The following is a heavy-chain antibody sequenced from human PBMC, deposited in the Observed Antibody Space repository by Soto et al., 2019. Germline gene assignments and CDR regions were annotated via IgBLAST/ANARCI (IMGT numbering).Heavy chain of an antibody. CDR3: ARDLRFGMWGAGDYYYMDV. Sequence: ASVKVSCKASGGTFSSYTISWVRQAPGQGLEWMGRIIPILGIANYAQKFQGRVTITADKSTSTAYMELSSLRSEDTAVYYWARDLRFGMWGAGDYYYMDVWGKGTTVTVSS. D-gene: IGHD3-16*01. CDR1: GGTFSSYT. J-gene: IGHJ6*03. CDR2: IIPILGIA. V-gene: IGHV1-69*02.